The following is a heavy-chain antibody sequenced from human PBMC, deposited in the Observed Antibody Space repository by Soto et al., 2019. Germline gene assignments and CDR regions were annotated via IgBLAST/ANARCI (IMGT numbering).Heavy chain of an antibody. CDR1: GFTFSSYA. CDR2: ISGSGGST. J-gene: IGHJ4*02. D-gene: IGHD3-16*01. Sequence: GGSLSLSCAASGFTFSSYAMSWVRQAPGKGLEWVSAISGSGGSTYYEDSLKGRFTISRDKSKNTLYLQMNSVSAEDTAVYYCAKDNLGREPYFDYWGQGTLVTVSS. CDR3: AKDNLGREPYFDY. V-gene: IGHV3-23*01.